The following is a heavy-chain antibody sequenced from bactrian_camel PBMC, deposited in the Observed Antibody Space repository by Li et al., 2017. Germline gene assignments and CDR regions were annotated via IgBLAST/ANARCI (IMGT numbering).Heavy chain of an antibody. V-gene: IGHV3S40*01. Sequence: VQLVESGGGSVQAGGSLRLSCVASGYAYRMNCVGWFRQIPGKEREGVAAIDSDGGSTYYTDSVKGRFTISRDNSKVTVYLQMNSLKPDDTAMYYCAADSLFAPWTSSTVRFPGYWGQGTQVTVS. CDR2: IDSDGGST. CDR1: GYAYRMNC. J-gene: IGHJ6*01. CDR3: AADSLFAPWTSSTVRFPGY. D-gene: IGHD3*01.